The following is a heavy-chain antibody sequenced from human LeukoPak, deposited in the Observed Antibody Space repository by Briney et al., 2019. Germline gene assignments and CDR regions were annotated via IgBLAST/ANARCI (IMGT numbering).Heavy chain of an antibody. D-gene: IGHD6-6*01. V-gene: IGHV1-69*05. CDR3: ARVSSLLAARPRRYYFDY. CDR2: IIPIFGTA. Sequence: GASVKVSCKASGYNFTTYGISWVRQAPGQGLEWMGGIIPIFGTANYAQKFQGRVTITTDESTSTAYMELSSLRSEDTAVYYCARVSSLLAARPRRYYFDYWGQGTLVTVSS. CDR1: GYNFTTYG. J-gene: IGHJ4*02.